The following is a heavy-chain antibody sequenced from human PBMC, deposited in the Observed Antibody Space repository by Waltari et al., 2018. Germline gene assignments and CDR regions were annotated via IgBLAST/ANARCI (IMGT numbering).Heavy chain of an antibody. D-gene: IGHD3-22*01. Sequence: QVQLVQSGAEVKKPGASVKVSCKASGYTFTGYYMHWVRQAPGQGLEWMGWINPNSGGTNDAQKFQGRVTMTRDTSISTAYMELSRLRSDDTAVYYCARVNDSSGYYNYWGQGTLVTVSS. J-gene: IGHJ4*02. CDR2: INPNSGGT. CDR3: ARVNDSSGYYNY. CDR1: GYTFTGYY. V-gene: IGHV1-2*02.